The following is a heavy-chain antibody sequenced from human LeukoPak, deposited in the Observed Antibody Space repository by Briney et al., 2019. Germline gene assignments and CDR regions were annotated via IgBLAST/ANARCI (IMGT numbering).Heavy chain of an antibody. CDR2: IYNTGRT. V-gene: IGHV4-59*01. CDR3: ARTSIQYSGSYLGGSQHYFDD. D-gene: IGHD1-26*01. CDR1: GGSISSDY. Sequence: AETLSLTCTVSGGSISSDYWSSIRQPPGKGLEWIGYIYNTGRTNYNPSLKSRVTISVDTFKNQFSLKLSSVTAADTAVYYCARTSIQYSGSYLGGSQHYFDDWGQGELFSVSS. J-gene: IGHJ4*02.